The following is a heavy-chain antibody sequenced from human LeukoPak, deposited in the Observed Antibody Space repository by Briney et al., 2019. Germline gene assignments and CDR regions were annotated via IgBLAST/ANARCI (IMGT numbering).Heavy chain of an antibody. J-gene: IGHJ4*02. CDR3: ATPTYYYDSSGYEVVDY. V-gene: IGHV4-39*01. D-gene: IGHD3-22*01. CDR1: GGSISSGGYY. CDR2: IYYSGST. Sequence: PSQTLSLTCAVSGGSISSGGYYWGWIRQPPGKGLEWIGSIYYSGSTYYNPSLKSRVTISVDTSKNQFSLKLSSVTAADTAVYYCATPTYYYDSSGYEVVDYWGQGTLVTVSS.